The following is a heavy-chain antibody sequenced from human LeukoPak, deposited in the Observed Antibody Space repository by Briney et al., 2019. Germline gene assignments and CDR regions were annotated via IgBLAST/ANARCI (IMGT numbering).Heavy chain of an antibody. D-gene: IGHD2-15*01. J-gene: IGHJ4*02. CDR3: ARGRYCSGGSCYQPLVDY. CDR1: GYTFTSYD. Sequence: ASVKVSCKAYGYTFTSYDINWVRQATGQGLEWMGWMNPNSGNTGYAQKFQGRVTMTRNTSISTAYMELSSLRSEDTAVYYCARGRYCSGGSCYQPLVDYWGQGTLVTVSS. CDR2: MNPNSGNT. V-gene: IGHV1-8*01.